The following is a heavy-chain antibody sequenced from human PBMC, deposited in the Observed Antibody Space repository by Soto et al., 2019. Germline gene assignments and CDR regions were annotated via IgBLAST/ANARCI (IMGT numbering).Heavy chain of an antibody. Sequence: QVQLVESGGGVVQPGRALRLACAAAGFTFSNYAMHWVRQAPGKGLEWVAVISYDGSNKYYADSVKGRFTISRDNSKNTLYLHMNSLRAEDTAVYYCARDLWGGAAAGTLSYCGQGTLVTVSS. J-gene: IGHJ4*02. V-gene: IGHV3-30-3*01. CDR1: GFTFSNYA. D-gene: IGHD6-13*01. CDR2: ISYDGSNK. CDR3: ARDLWGGAAAGTLSY.